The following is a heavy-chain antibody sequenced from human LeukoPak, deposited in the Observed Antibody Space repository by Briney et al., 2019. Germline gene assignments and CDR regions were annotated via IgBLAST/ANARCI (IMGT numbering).Heavy chain of an antibody. CDR1: RFTFSSYW. CDR2: IKQDGSEK. V-gene: IGHV3-7*01. D-gene: IGHD1-26*01. J-gene: IGHJ6*02. Sequence: GGSLRLSCAASRFTFSSYWMSWVRQAPGKGLEWVANIKQDGSEKYYVDSVKGRFTISRDNAKNSLYLQMNSLRAEDTAVYYCARAAGAPWDYYGMDVWGQGTTVTVSS. CDR3: ARAAGAPWDYYGMDV.